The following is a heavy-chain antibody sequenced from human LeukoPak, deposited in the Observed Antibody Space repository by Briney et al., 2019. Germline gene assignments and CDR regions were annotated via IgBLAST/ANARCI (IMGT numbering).Heavy chain of an antibody. CDR3: ARAVAVPTYYYYYMDV. D-gene: IGHD6-19*01. J-gene: IGHJ6*03. Sequence: KPSETLSLTCAVYGGSLSGYYWSWIRQPPGRGLEWIGSIYYSGSTYYNPSLKSRVTISVDTSKNQFSLKLSSVTAADTAVYYCARAVAVPTYYYYYMDVWGKGTTVTVSS. CDR1: GGSLSGYY. V-gene: IGHV4-34*01. CDR2: IYYSGST.